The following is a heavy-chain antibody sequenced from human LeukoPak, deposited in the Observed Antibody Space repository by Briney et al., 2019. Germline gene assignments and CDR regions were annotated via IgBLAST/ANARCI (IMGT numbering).Heavy chain of an antibody. Sequence: GGSLRLSCAASGFTFTKAWMSWVRQAPGKGLEWVSVIYSGGSTYYADSVKGRFTISRDNSKNTLYLQMNSLRAEDTAVYYCARGGTYYYDSSGYYYSGELDYWGQGTLVTVSS. CDR2: IYSGGST. CDR1: GFTFTKAW. V-gene: IGHV3-53*01. J-gene: IGHJ4*02. CDR3: ARGGTYYYDSSGYYYSGELDY. D-gene: IGHD3-22*01.